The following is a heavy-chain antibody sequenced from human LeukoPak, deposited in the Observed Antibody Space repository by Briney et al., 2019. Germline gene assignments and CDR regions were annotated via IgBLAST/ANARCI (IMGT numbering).Heavy chain of an antibody. D-gene: IGHD3-22*01. Sequence: SETLSLTCTVSGYSISSGYYWGWNRQPPGKGLEWIGSIYHSGSTYYNPSLKSRVTISVDTSKNQFSLKLSSMTAADTAVYYCARAPSDSSGYSSYYYYMDVWGKGTTVTVSS. J-gene: IGHJ6*03. CDR1: GYSISSGYY. CDR3: ARAPSDSSGYSSYYYYMDV. V-gene: IGHV4-38-2*02. CDR2: IYHSGST.